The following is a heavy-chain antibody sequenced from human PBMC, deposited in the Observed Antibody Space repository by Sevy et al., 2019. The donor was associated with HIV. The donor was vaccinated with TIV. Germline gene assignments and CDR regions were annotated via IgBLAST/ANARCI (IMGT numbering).Heavy chain of an antibody. CDR2: ISYEGTET. D-gene: IGHD1-26*01. V-gene: IGHV3-30-3*01. CDR3: ARDGGYSIKWYPLY. Sequence: GGSLRLSCAASGFAFSTHAMHWVRQAPGKGLEWVAVISYEGTETFYAASVECRFTISRDNSKNMLSLQIISLKPEDTAVYYCARDGGYSIKWYPLYWGHGTLVTVSS. J-gene: IGHJ4*01. CDR1: GFAFSTHA.